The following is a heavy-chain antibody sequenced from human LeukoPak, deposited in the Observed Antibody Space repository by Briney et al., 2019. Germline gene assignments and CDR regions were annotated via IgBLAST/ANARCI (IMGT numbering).Heavy chain of an antibody. D-gene: IGHD3-22*01. CDR3: ARGDYETHGYQTR. CDR1: GYIFTSYV. J-gene: IGHJ4*02. V-gene: IGHV7-4-1*02. Sequence: ASVKVSCKASGYIFTSYVLHWVRQAPGQGLEWMGWINTNTGNPTYAQGFTGRFVFSLDTSVSTAYLQISSLKADDTAMYYCARGDYETHGYQTRWGQGTLVAVSS. CDR2: INTNTGNP.